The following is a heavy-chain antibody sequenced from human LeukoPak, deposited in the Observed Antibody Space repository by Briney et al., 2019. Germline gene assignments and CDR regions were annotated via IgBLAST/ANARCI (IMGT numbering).Heavy chain of an antibody. V-gene: IGHV1-2*02. CDR3: VRGGALYYDFWD. CDR2: INPNSGGT. CDR1: GYTFTGYY. Sequence: GASVNVSCKTSGYTFTGYYMHWVRQAPGQGLEWMGWINPNSGGTDYAQTFQGRVTMTRDTSISTTYMELNRLKSDDTAVYYCVRGGALYYDFWDWGQGTLATVSS. J-gene: IGHJ4*02. D-gene: IGHD3-3*01.